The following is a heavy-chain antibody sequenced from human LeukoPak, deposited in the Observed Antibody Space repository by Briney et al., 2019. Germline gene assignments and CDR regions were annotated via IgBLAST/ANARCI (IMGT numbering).Heavy chain of an antibody. V-gene: IGHV3-21*01. CDR1: GFTFSRYS. J-gene: IGHJ4*02. Sequence: PGGSLRLSCAASGFTFSRYSMKCVPRAPGKGLEWVSSISSSSSYIYYADSVKGRFTISRDNAKNSLYLQMNSLRVEDTAVYYCARDSKAGYGDLFDYWGQGTLVTVSS. D-gene: IGHD4-17*01. CDR3: ARDSKAGYGDLFDY. CDR2: ISSSSSYI.